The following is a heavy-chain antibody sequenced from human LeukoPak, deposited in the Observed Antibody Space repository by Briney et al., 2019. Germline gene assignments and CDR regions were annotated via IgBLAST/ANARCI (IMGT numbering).Heavy chain of an antibody. CDR2: INPSGGST. D-gene: IGHD2-2*02. Sequence: ASVKVSCKASGYTFTSYYMHWVRQAPGQGLEWMGIINPSGGSTSYAQKFQGRVTMTRDTSTSTAYMELSSLRSEDTAVYYCASSEDIVVVPAAIQVHYYYGMDVWGQGTTVTVSS. CDR1: GYTFTSYY. V-gene: IGHV1-46*01. CDR3: ASSEDIVVVPAAIQVHYYYGMDV. J-gene: IGHJ6*02.